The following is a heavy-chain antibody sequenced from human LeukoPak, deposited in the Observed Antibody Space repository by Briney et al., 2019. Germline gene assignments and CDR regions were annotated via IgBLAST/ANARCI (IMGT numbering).Heavy chain of an antibody. CDR1: GGTFISYA. J-gene: IGHJ3*02. Sequence: SVKVSCKASGGTFISYAISWVRQAPGQGLEWMGGIIPIFGTANYAQKFQGRVTITADESTSTAYMELSSLRSEDTAVYYCARPHTAMVRTYAFDIWGQGTMVTVSS. D-gene: IGHD5-18*01. CDR3: ARPHTAMVRTYAFDI. CDR2: IIPIFGTA. V-gene: IGHV1-69*13.